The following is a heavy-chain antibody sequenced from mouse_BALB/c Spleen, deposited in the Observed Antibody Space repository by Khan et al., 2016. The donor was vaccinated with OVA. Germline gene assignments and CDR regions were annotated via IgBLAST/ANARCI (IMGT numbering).Heavy chain of an antibody. J-gene: IGHJ1*01. Sequence: VQLKQSGAELVKPGASVKLSCTASGFNIKDSYIHWVKQRPEQGLEWIGRIAPANGNTEYDPKFQGKATITADTSSNTSYLQLSSLTSEDSAVYYCAHPPNAHRYFEVWGAGTTVTVSS. CDR1: GFNIKDSY. CDR3: AHPPNAHRYFEV. V-gene: IGHV14-3*02. CDR2: IAPANGNT.